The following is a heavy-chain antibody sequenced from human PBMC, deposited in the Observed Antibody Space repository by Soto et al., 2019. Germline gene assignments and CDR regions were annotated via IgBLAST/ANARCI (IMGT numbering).Heavy chain of an antibody. Sequence: SETLSLTCAVSSGSISSSNWWSWVRQPPGKGLEWIGEIYHSGSTNYNPSLKSRVTISVDKSKNQFSLKLGSVTAADTAVYYCARATEIDCSGGSCHGNDQGYYYYMDVWGKGTTVTVSS. J-gene: IGHJ6*03. D-gene: IGHD2-15*01. CDR1: SGSISSSNW. CDR2: IYHSGST. V-gene: IGHV4-4*02. CDR3: ARATEIDCSGGSCHGNDQGYYYYMDV.